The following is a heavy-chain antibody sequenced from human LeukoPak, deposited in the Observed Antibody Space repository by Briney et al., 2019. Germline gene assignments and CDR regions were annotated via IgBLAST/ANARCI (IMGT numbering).Heavy chain of an antibody. Sequence: SETLSLTCTVSSGSISGYYWSWIRQPPGKGLEWIGYIYYRGSTKYTPSLKSRVTISVDTSKNQFSLKVSSVTAADTAVYYCARGGYYDSSGYPPDYWGQGTLVTASS. J-gene: IGHJ4*02. D-gene: IGHD3-22*01. V-gene: IGHV4-59*01. CDR3: ARGGYYDSSGYPPDY. CDR2: IYYRGST. CDR1: SGSISGYY.